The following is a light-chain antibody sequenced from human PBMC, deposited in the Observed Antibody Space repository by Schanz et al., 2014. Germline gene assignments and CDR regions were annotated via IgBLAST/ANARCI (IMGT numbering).Light chain of an antibody. V-gene: IGLV2-11*01. CDR3: CSYAGTCSVV. CDR1: SSDVGGYNY. J-gene: IGLJ2*01. Sequence: QSALTQPASVSGSPGQSITISCTGTSSDVGGYNYVSWYQHHPGKAPKLLIYDVTKRPSGVPDRFSGSKSGNTASLTISGLQAEDEADYYCCSYAGTCSVVFGGGTKLTVL. CDR2: DVT.